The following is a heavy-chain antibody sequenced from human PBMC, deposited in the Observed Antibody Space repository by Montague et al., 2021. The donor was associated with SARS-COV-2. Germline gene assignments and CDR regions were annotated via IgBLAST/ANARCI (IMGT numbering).Heavy chain of an antibody. CDR1: GGSISSYY. J-gene: IGHJ6*02. D-gene: IGHD6-19*01. Sequence: SETLSLTCTVSGGSISSYYWSWIRQPPGKGLEWIGYIYYSGSTSYNPFLKSRVTISVDTSKNQFSLKLSSVTAADTAVYYCARGLSRYSSGKTPFLHSEMDIWGQGTTVTVSS. CDR3: ARGLSRYSSGKTPFLHSEMDI. CDR2: IYYSGST. V-gene: IGHV4-59*01.